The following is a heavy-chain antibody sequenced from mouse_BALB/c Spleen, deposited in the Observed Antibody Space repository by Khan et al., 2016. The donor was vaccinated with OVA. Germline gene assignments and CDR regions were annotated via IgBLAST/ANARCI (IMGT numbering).Heavy chain of an antibody. J-gene: IGHJ4*01. V-gene: IGHV9-4*02. Sequence: QIQLVQSGPELKKPGETVRISCKASGYTFTTAGIQWVQKMPGKGLKWIGWINTHSGVPKYAEDFKGRFAFSLEISVNTAYLQLTNLKNEDTATYYCARVGASYDGNDGGAMEYWGQGTSVTVSS. CDR2: INTHSGVP. CDR3: ARVGASYDGNDGGAMEY. D-gene: IGHD2-3*01. CDR1: GYTFTTAG.